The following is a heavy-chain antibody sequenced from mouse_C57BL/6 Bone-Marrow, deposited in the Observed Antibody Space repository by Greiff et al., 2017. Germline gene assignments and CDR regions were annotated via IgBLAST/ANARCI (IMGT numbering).Heavy chain of an antibody. CDR2: ISYDGSN. J-gene: IGHJ4*01. V-gene: IGHV3-6*01. Sequence: EVKLQESGPGLVKPSPSLTLSCSATGYSITSGYYWYWIRQFPGNKLEWMGYISYDGSNNYNPTLKNRISITRDTSKNTFFLKLNSLTTEDTATYYCARDPGMDYWGQGTSVTVSS. CDR1: GYSITSGYY. CDR3: ARDPGMDY.